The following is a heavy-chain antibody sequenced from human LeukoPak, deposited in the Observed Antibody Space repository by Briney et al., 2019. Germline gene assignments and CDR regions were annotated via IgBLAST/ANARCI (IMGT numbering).Heavy chain of an antibody. D-gene: IGHD6-19*01. CDR2: IYYSGST. J-gene: IGHJ3*02. V-gene: IGHV4-59*08. CDR3: ARLGGWYDAFDI. Sequence: SETLSLTCTVSGGSISSYYWSWIRQPPGKGLEWIGYIYYSGSTNYNPSLKSRITISVDTSKNQFSLKLSSVTAADTAVYYCARLGGWYDAFDIWGQGTMVTVSS. CDR1: GGSISSYY.